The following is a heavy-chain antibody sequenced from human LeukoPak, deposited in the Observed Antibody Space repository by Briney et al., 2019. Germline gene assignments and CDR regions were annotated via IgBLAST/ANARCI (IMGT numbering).Heavy chain of an antibody. V-gene: IGHV3-21*01. CDR2: ISSSSSYI. Sequence: GGSLRLSCAASGFTFSSYSMNWVRQAPGKGLEWVSSISSSSSYIYYADPVKGRFTISRDNAKNSLYLQMNSLRAEDTAVYYCARDTLRRDYYDSSGYYSDIDYWGQGTLVTVSS. D-gene: IGHD3-22*01. J-gene: IGHJ4*02. CDR3: ARDTLRRDYYDSSGYYSDIDY. CDR1: GFTFSSYS.